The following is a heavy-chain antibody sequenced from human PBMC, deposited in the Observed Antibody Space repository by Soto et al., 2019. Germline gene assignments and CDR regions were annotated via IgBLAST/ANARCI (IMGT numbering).Heavy chain of an antibody. Sequence: GGSLRLSCAASGFMFNDYALYWVRQAPGQGLEWVAMISSDGNHQFYVDHVRGRFTVSRDNSKNTLNVQMNRLRPEDTAVYYCSRGTYYPQSSGLHADYWGPGTVVTVSS. CDR1: GFMFNDYA. V-gene: IGHV3-30*03. CDR3: SRGTYYPQSSGLHADY. D-gene: IGHD3-22*01. CDR2: ISSDGNHQ. J-gene: IGHJ4*02.